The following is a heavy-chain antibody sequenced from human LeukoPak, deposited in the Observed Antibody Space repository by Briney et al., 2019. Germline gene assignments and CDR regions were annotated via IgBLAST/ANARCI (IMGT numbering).Heavy chain of an antibody. CDR1: GYTFTSYG. V-gene: IGHV1-18*01. J-gene: IGHJ6*03. D-gene: IGHD1-26*01. Sequence: GASVKVSCKASGYTFTSYGISWVRQAPGQGLEWMGWIRLHNDNANIKYAQKLQGRVTMTTDTSTSTAYMELRSLRSDDTAVYYCARDEGGSFGNYYYYMDVWGKGTTVTVSS. CDR3: ARDEGGSFGNYYYYMDV. CDR2: IRLHNDNA.